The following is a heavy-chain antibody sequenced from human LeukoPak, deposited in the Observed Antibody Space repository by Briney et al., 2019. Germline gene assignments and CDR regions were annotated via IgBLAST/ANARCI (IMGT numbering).Heavy chain of an antibody. CDR3: AHVGGDDYFVH. CDR2: IYSNVDK. V-gene: IGHV2-5*01. Sequence: SGPTLVKPTQTLTLTCTFSGFSLGATGVGVGWIRQPPGEALEWLALIYSNVDKRYSPSLKSRLTITKDTSKNQVVLTMTNMDPVYTATYYCAHVGGDDYFVHWGQGTLVTVSS. D-gene: IGHD2-21*02. J-gene: IGHJ4*02. CDR1: GFSLGATGVG.